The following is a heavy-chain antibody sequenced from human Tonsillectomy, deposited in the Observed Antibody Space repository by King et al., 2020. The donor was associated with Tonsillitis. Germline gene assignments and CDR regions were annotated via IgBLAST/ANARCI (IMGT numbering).Heavy chain of an antibody. D-gene: IGHD3-16*01. V-gene: IGHV3-72*01. CDR2: SRSKNKGNTT. Sequence: VQLVESGGGLVHLGGPLRLSCPASGFPFSNTEMNWVRQAPGKGLEWVGRSRSKNKGNTTEYAASVKGRFTISRDASMNSLYLQLNSLKTEDTAVYYCAIFRRTWGYWGQGTLVTVSS. CDR3: AIFRRTWGY. J-gene: IGHJ4*02. CDR1: GFPFSNTE.